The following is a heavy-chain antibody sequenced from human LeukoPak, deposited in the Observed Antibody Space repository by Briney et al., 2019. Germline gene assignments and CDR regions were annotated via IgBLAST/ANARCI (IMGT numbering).Heavy chain of an antibody. D-gene: IGHD3-10*01. CDR3: ARERLLWFGELLNYFDY. Sequence: SQTLSLTCAISGDSVSINSAAWNWIRQSPSRGLEWLGRTYYRSKWYNDYAVSVKSRITINPDTSKNQFSLQLNSVTPEDTAVYYCARERLLWFGELLNYFDYRGQGTLVTVSS. CDR2: TYYRSKWYN. J-gene: IGHJ4*02. CDR1: GDSVSINSAA. V-gene: IGHV6-1*01.